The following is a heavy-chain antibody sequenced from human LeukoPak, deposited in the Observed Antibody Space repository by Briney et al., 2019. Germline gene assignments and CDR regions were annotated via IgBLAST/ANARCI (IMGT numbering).Heavy chain of an antibody. Sequence: GASVKVSCKASGYSFTSYGISWVRQAPGQGLEWIGWISTYNGNTKYAQTLQGRVTMTTDTSTSTAYMELRSLRSDDTSVYYCARVEWHTAMVTGEPDYWGQGTLVTVSS. CDR2: ISTYNGNT. V-gene: IGHV1-18*01. CDR3: ARVEWHTAMVTGEPDY. D-gene: IGHD5-18*01. CDR1: GYSFTSYG. J-gene: IGHJ4*02.